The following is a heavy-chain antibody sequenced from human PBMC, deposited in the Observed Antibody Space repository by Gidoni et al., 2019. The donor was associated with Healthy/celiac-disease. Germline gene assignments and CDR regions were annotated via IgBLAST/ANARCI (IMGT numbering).Heavy chain of an antibody. J-gene: IGHJ4*02. CDR1: GGPISSYY. CDR3: ARHVLAPPWYFDY. D-gene: IGHD5-12*01. CDR2: IYYSGST. Sequence: QVQLQESGPGLVKPSETLSLTCTVSGGPISSYYWSWIRQPPGKGLEWIGYIYYSGSTNYNPSLKSRVTISVDTSKNQFSLKLSSVTAADTAVYYCARHVLAPPWYFDYWGQGTLVTVSS. V-gene: IGHV4-59*08.